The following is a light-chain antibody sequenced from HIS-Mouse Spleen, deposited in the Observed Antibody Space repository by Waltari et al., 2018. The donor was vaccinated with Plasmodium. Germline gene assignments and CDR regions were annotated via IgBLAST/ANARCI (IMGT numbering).Light chain of an antibody. J-gene: IGKJ1*01. CDR3: QQYNSYSWT. CDR1: QSISSR. Sequence: DIQMTQSPSTLSASVGDRVTITCRASQSISSRLAWYQQKPGKATKLRIYKASSLESGVPSRFSGSGSGTEFTLTISSLQPDDFATYYCQQYNSYSWTFGQGTKVEIK. CDR2: KAS. V-gene: IGKV1-5*03.